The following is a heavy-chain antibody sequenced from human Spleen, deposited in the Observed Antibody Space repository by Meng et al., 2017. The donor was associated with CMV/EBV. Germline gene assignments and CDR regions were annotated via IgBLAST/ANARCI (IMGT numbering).Heavy chain of an antibody. D-gene: IGHD3-22*01. J-gene: IGHJ5*02. CDR3: AREGEGITMIVAQNWFDP. CDR1: GGTFSSYA. V-gene: IGHV1-69*06. CDR2: IIPIFGTA. Sequence: SVKVSCKASGGTFSSYAISWVRQAPGQGLEWMGRIIPIFGTANYAQKFQARVTFTADKSTSTAYMELSRLRSDDTAVYYCAREGEGITMIVAQNWFDPWGQGTLVTISS.